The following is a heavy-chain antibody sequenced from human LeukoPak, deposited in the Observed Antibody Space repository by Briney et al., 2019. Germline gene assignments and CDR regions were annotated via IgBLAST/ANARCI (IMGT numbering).Heavy chain of an antibody. J-gene: IGHJ4*02. CDR3: AGGATNFDY. CDR2: ISSDSSYI. Sequence: GGSLRLSCAASGFTFSTYNMNWFRQAPGKGLEYVSSISSDSSYIYYADSLKGRFTISRDNAKNSLYLQMNSLRAEDTAVYYCAGGATNFDYWGQGTLVTASS. CDR1: GFTFSTYN. V-gene: IGHV3-21*01.